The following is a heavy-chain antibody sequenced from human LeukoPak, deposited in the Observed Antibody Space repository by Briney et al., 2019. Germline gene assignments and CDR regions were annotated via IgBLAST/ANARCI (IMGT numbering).Heavy chain of an antibody. CDR1: GGSISSYY. Sequence: SETLSLTCTVSGGSISSYYWSWIRQPPGKGLEWIGYIYYSGSTNYNPSLKSRVTISVDTSKNQFSLKLSSVTAADTAMYYCARGKEVITMLRGLKPGYYFDYWGQGTLVTVSS. CDR2: IYYSGST. CDR3: ARGKEVITMLRGLKPGYYFDY. D-gene: IGHD3-10*01. J-gene: IGHJ4*02. V-gene: IGHV4-59*12.